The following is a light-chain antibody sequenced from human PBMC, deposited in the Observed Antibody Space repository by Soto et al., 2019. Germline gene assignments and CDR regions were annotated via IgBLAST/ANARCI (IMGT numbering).Light chain of an antibody. CDR2: DAY. CDR3: HQYASPFGT. CDR1: QSVGHMF. Sequence: EIVLTQSPDTLSLSPGDRATLSCMASQSVGHMFLAWFQQKPGQAPRLLIFDAYRRATRIPDSFSGSGSGTNFALTISRMEPEEFALYDCHQYASPFGTFGLGTKVEIK. V-gene: IGKV3-20*01. J-gene: IGKJ1*01.